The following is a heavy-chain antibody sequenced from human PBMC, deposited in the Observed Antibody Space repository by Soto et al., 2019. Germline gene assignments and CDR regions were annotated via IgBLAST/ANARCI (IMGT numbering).Heavy chain of an antibody. CDR2: IKSKTDGGTT. Sequence: EVQLVESGGGLVKPGGSLRLSCAASGFTFSNAWMNWVRQAPGKGLEWVGRIKSKTDGGTTDYAAPVKGRFTISRDDSKNTLYLQMNSLKTEDTAVYYCTTGRTIVVVIASYYWGQGTLVTVSS. D-gene: IGHD3-22*01. CDR1: GFTFSNAW. J-gene: IGHJ4*02. CDR3: TTGRTIVVVIASYY. V-gene: IGHV3-15*07.